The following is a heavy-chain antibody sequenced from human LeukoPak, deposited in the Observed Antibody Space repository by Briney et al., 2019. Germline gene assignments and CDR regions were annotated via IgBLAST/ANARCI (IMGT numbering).Heavy chain of an antibody. D-gene: IGHD3-10*01. J-gene: IGHJ4*02. CDR1: GYTFTGYY. V-gene: IGHV1-2*02. CDR3: ARAQAMVRGVVDY. Sequence: ASVKVSCKASGYTFTGYYMHWVRQAPGQGLERMGWINPNSGGTNYAQKFQGRVTMTRDTSISTAYMELSRLRSDDTAVYYCARAQAMVRGVVDYWGQGTLVTVSS. CDR2: INPNSGGT.